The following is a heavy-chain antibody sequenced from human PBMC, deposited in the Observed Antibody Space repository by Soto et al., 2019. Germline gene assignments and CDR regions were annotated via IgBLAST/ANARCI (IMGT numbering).Heavy chain of an antibody. CDR1: GGSISSSSYY. D-gene: IGHD6-6*01. V-gene: IGHV4-39*01. CDR3: ASAARAYYYYGMDV. CDR2: IYYSGST. Sequence: SETLSLTCTVSGGSISSSSYYWGWIRQPPGKGLEWIGSIYYSGSTYYNPSLKSRVTISVDTSKNQFSLKLSSVTAADTAVYYCASAARAYYYYGMDVWGQGTTVTVSS. J-gene: IGHJ6*02.